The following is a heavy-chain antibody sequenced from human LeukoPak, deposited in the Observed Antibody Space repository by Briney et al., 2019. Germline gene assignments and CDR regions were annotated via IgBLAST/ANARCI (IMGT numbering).Heavy chain of an antibody. J-gene: IGHJ5*02. CDR3: ARGPPPTIFGVGNWFDP. CDR1: GGSISSSSYY. CDR2: IYYSGST. D-gene: IGHD3-3*01. V-gene: IGHV4-39*07. Sequence: SETLSLTCTVSGGSISSSSYYWGWIRQPPGKGLEWIGSIYYSGSTYYNPSPKSPATISEAPPNNQSSLRRTSVPAAATAVYYCARGPPPTIFGVGNWFDPWGQGTLVTVSS.